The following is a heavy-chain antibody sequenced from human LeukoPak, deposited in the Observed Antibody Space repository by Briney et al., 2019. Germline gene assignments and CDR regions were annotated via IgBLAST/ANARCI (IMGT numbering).Heavy chain of an antibody. J-gene: IGHJ6*03. CDR3: AKDLSFGYYYYMDV. CDR1: GFTFSSYG. V-gene: IGHV3-30*18. D-gene: IGHD3/OR15-3a*01. Sequence: GGSLRLSCAASGFTFSSYGMHWVRQAPGKGLEWVAVISYDGSNKYYADSVKGRFTISRDNSKNTLYLQMNSLRAEDTAVYYCAKDLSFGYYYYMDVWGKGTTVTVSS. CDR2: ISYDGSNK.